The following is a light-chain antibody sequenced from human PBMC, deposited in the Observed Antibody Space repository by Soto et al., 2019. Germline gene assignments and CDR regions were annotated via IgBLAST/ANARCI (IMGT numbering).Light chain of an antibody. Sequence: QSALTQPPSASGSPGQSVTISCTGTSSDVGGYNYVSWYQQHPGRAPKLIIYEVSQRPSEVPDRFSGSKSGNTASLTVSGFQAEDEADYYCSSYAGSNNVFFGGGTKLTCL. CDR2: EVS. CDR3: SSYAGSNNVF. CDR1: SSDVGGYNY. J-gene: IGLJ2*01. V-gene: IGLV2-8*01.